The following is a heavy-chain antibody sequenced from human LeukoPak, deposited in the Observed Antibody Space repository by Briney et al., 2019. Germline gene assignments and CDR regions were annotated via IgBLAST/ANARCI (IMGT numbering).Heavy chain of an antibody. CDR1: GGSLSPYY. CDR3: ARGSWQLAEEVY. CDR2: ISYSGST. J-gene: IGHJ4*02. Sequence: SETLSLTCTVSGGSLSPYYWSWIQQSPGKGLEWIGYISYSGSTNSHPSLKSRVTISVDMSKPQFYLELSSVTAADTAVYYCARGSWQLAEEVYWGQGTLVTVSS. V-gene: IGHV4-59*01. D-gene: IGHD6-6*01.